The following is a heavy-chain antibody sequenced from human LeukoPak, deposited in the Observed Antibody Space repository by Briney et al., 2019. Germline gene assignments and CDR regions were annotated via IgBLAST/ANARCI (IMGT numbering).Heavy chain of an antibody. CDR3: ARRKEVQTTFDY. CDR1: GFVFSNYW. J-gene: IGHJ4*02. Sequence: GGSLRLSCVASGFVFSNYWMGWVRQAPGKELEWVANIKEDGGETYYVDSVKGRFTISRDNAKNSLDLQMNSLRDEDTAVYYCARRKEVQTTFDYWGQGTLVTVSS. CDR2: IKEDGGET. D-gene: IGHD4/OR15-4a*01. V-gene: IGHV3-7*01.